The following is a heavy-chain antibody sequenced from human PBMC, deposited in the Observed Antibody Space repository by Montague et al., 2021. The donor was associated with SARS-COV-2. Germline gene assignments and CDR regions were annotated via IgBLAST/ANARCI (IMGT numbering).Heavy chain of an antibody. D-gene: IGHD6-13*01. Sequence: SGSTNYNPSLTSRVTIPVDTSKNQFPLKLSSVAAADTAVYYCARVGRGSSWYEVAFDIWGQGTMVNVYS. CDR3: ARVGRGSSWYEVAFDI. V-gene: IGHV4-59*01. J-gene: IGHJ3*02. CDR2: SGST.